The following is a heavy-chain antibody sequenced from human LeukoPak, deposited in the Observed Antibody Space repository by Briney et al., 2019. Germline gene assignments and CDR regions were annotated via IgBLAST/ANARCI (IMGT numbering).Heavy chain of an antibody. CDR2: IYPGDSDT. Sequence: GESLKISLKGSGYRFTSYWIGWVRPMPGKGLEWMGIIYPGDSDTRYSPSFQGQVTISADKSISTAYLPWSSPKASDTAMYYGARHLRFKAGGTTDPFYYWVQGTLVTVSS. CDR3: ARHLRFKAGGTTDPFYY. CDR1: GYRFTSYW. J-gene: IGHJ4*02. D-gene: IGHD4-17*01. V-gene: IGHV5-51*01.